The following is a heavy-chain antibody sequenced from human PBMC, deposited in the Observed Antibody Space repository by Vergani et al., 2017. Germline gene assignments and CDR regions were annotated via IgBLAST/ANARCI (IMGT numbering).Heavy chain of an antibody. CDR1: GGSFTSYH. D-gene: IGHD2-8*01. J-gene: IGHJ6*03. V-gene: IGHV4-34*01. CDR3: ARVNTESNGQLYYYYYMDV. Sequence: QVQLQQWGGGLLKPSETLSLTCVVNGGSFTSYHWTWIRQSPGEGLEWVGDIDHTGRPDYNPSLKSRLTMSVDKSRNQFPLTLNSVTATDTAIYFCARVNTESNGQLYYYYYMDVWVQGTAVTVS. CDR2: IDHTGRP.